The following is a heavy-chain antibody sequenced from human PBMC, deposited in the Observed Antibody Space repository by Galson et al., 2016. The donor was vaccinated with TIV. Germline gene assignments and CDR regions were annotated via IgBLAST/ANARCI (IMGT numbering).Heavy chain of an antibody. Sequence: SVKVSCKASGGIFSNFVISWVRQAPGQGLEWMGSINPIFGTANYAQKFQGRVTIPADTSTSTFYMDLSSLSSEDTAIYYCARGRGYSFGSGSSYFDYWGQGRLVTVAS. CDR1: GGIFSNFV. V-gene: IGHV1-69*06. J-gene: IGHJ4*02. CDR2: INPIFGTA. D-gene: IGHD3-10*01. CDR3: ARGRGYSFGSGSSYFDY.